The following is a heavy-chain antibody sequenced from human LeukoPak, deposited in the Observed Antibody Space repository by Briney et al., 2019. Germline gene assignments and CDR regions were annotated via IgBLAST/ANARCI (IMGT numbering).Heavy chain of an antibody. CDR1: GFTFSSYA. CDR3: AEAHYGSGSYYKNSDFDY. Sequence: PGGSLRLSCAASGFTFSSYAMSWVRQAPGKGLEWVSAISGSGGSTYYADSVKGRFTISRDNSKNTLYLQMNSLRAEDTAVYYCAEAHYGSGSYYKNSDFDYWGQGTLVTVSS. J-gene: IGHJ4*02. CDR2: ISGSGGST. D-gene: IGHD3-10*01. V-gene: IGHV3-23*01.